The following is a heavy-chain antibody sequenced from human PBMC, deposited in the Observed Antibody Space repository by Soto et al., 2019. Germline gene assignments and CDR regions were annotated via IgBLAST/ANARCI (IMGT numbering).Heavy chain of an antibody. Sequence: QVQLVQSGAEVKKPGSSVKVSCKASGGTFSSYAISWVRQAPGQGLEWMGGIIPIFGTANYAQKFQGRVTITADESTSTADMELSSRRSEDTAVYYCAKTYYYDSSGYSAFDIWGQGTMVTVSS. CDR2: IIPIFGTA. CDR3: AKTYYYDSSGYSAFDI. CDR1: GGTFSSYA. J-gene: IGHJ3*02. D-gene: IGHD3-22*01. V-gene: IGHV1-69*12.